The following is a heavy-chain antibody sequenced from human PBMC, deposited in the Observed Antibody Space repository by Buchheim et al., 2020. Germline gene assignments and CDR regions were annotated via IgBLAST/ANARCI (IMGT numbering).Heavy chain of an antibody. CDR3: ATYSGYDNFDY. CDR2: ISNDGSNK. J-gene: IGHJ4*02. D-gene: IGHD5-12*01. Sequence: QVQLVESGGGVVQPGRSLRLSCAASGFTFSSYGMHWVRQAPGKGLEWVAVISNDGSNKYYADSVKGRFTISRDNSKNTLYLQMNSLRAEDTAVYYCATYSGYDNFDYWGQGTL. CDR1: GFTFSSYG. V-gene: IGHV3-30*19.